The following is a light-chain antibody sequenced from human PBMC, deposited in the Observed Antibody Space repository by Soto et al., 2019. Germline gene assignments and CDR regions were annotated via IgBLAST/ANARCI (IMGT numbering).Light chain of an antibody. Sequence: QSVLAQPPSVSGAPGQRVTISCTGTSSNIGAGYDVDWYQQIPGTAPKLLFYGNSNRPSGVPDLFSGSKSGTSASLSITGLQAEDEADYYCQSYDSSLSVVFGGGTKVTVL. CDR2: GNS. V-gene: IGLV1-40*01. CDR3: QSYDSSLSVV. CDR1: SSNIGAGYD. J-gene: IGLJ2*01.